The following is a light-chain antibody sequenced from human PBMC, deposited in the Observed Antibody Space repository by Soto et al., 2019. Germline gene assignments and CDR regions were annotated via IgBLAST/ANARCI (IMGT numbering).Light chain of an antibody. CDR3: SSYTSSNTLV. V-gene: IGLV2-14*01. Sequence: QSVLTQPASVSGSPGQSITISCTGGSSDIGGYNYVSWFQQHPGKAPKLMIYEVTNRPSGVSNRFSGSKSGSTASLTISGLQAEGEADYYCSSYTSSNTLVFGTGTKLTVL. J-gene: IGLJ1*01. CDR1: SSDIGGYNY. CDR2: EVT.